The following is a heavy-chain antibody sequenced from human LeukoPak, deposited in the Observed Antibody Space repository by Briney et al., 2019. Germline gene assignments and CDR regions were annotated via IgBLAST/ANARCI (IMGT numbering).Heavy chain of an antibody. Sequence: SETLSLTCTVSGGSISSSSYYWGWIRQPPGKGLEWIGSIYYSGSTYYNPSLKSRVTISVDTSRNQFSLKLSSVTAADTAVYYCARIRMRATLDFDYWGQGTLVTVSS. CDR2: IYYSGST. CDR1: GGSISSSSYY. CDR3: ARIRMRATLDFDY. V-gene: IGHV4-39*01. D-gene: IGHD1-26*01. J-gene: IGHJ4*02.